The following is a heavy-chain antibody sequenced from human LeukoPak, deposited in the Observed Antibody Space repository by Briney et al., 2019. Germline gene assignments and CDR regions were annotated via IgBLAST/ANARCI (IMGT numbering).Heavy chain of an antibody. V-gene: IGHV1-18*01. Sequence: ASVNVSCKASGYTFTSYGISWVHQAAGQGLEGMGWISPYNCNTNYAQKLQGRVTMTTDTSTSTAYIELRSLRSDYTAVYYCARGGLSRWYYYGSGSHWFDPWGQGTLVTVSS. D-gene: IGHD3-10*01. CDR2: ISPYNCNT. CDR3: ARGGLSRWYYYGSGSHWFDP. CDR1: GYTFTSYG. J-gene: IGHJ5*02.